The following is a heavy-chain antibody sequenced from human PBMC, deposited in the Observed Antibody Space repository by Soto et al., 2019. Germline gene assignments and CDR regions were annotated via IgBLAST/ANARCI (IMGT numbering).Heavy chain of an antibody. CDR2: FYQNGGT. CDR1: GYPISNGYY. V-gene: IGHV4-38-2*02. Sequence: QVQLQESGPGLVKPSETLSLTCAVSGYPISNGYYWGWIRQPPGKGLEWIGSFYQNGGTYYNPSLRSRITISVDTSKNQFSLKLTSVTAADTAVYYCVRDRNAGGLLDYTYAHYGMDVWGQGTTVTVSS. D-gene: IGHD3-10*01. CDR3: VRDRNAGGLLDYTYAHYGMDV. J-gene: IGHJ6*02.